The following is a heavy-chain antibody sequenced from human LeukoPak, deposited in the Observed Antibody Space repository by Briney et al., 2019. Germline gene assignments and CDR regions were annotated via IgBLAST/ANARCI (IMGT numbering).Heavy chain of an antibody. CDR3: AREMNYGAYKTGDY. Sequence: GASVKVSCKASGYAFTDYYLHWVRQAPGQGFEWMGRIYPYSGGTNDAQRFQGRVTLTRDTSISTAYMELISLTSDDTAVYYCAREMNYGAYKTGDYWGQGTLVTVSS. J-gene: IGHJ4*02. CDR2: IYPYSGGT. CDR1: GYAFTDYY. V-gene: IGHV1-2*02. D-gene: IGHD4-17*01.